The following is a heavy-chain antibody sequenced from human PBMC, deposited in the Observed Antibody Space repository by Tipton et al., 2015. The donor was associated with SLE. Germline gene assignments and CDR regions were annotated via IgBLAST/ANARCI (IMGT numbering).Heavy chain of an antibody. J-gene: IGHJ4*02. CDR1: GGSISSSSYY. Sequence: TLSLTCTVSGGSISSSSYYWGWIRQPPGKGLEWIGSIYYSGSIYYNPSLKSRVTISVDTSKNQFSLRLTSVTAADTAVYYCARDMRGGLFFDYWGQGTLITVSS. V-gene: IGHV4-39*07. CDR2: IYYSGSI. D-gene: IGHD2-15*01. CDR3: ARDMRGGLFFDY.